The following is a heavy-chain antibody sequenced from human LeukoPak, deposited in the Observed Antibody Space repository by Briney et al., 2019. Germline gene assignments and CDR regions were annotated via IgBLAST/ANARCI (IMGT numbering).Heavy chain of an antibody. CDR2: IYSGGGT. J-gene: IGHJ4*02. CDR3: AREAGTYGSGSYYDY. V-gene: IGHV3-53*01. Sequence: GGSLRLSCAVSGFTVSSNYMSWVRQAPGKGLEWVSLIYSGGGTYYADSVRGRFTISRDDSKNTLYLQMNSLRAEDTAVYYCAREAGTYGSGSYYDYWGQGTLVTVSS. D-gene: IGHD3-10*01. CDR1: GFTVSSNY.